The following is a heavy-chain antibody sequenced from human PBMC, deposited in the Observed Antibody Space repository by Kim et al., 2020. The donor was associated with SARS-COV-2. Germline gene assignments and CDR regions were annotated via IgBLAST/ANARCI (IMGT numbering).Heavy chain of an antibody. V-gene: IGHV3-23*01. CDR2: ISGSGGST. D-gene: IGHD3-22*01. CDR1: GFTFSSYA. J-gene: IGHJ4*02. CDR3: AKDDYYYDSSGCFDY. Sequence: GGSLRLSCAASGFTFSSYAMSWVRQAPGKGLEWVSAISGSGGSTYYADSVKGRFTISRDNSKNTLYLQMNSLRAEDTAVYYCAKDDYYYDSSGCFDYWGQGTLVTVSS.